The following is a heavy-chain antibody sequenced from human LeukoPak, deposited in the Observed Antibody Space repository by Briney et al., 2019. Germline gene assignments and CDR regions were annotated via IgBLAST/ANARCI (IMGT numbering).Heavy chain of an antibody. D-gene: IGHD3-22*01. CDR3: ARGRDSSFYPYFDY. V-gene: IGHV3-74*01. J-gene: IGHJ4*02. CDR2: ISSDGSST. Sequence: GGSLRLSCAASGFTLSGYWMHWVRQVPGKGLVWVSRISSDGSSTSYGDSVKGRFTISRDNAKNTLYLQMNSLRAEDTAVYFCARGRDSSFYPYFDYWGQGTLVTVSS. CDR1: GFTLSGYW.